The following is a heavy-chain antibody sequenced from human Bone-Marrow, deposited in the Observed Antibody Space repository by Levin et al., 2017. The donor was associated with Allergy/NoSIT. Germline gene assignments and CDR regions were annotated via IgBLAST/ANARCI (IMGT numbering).Heavy chain of an antibody. CDR3: AREGGEAPVVDI. J-gene: IGHJ3*02. Sequence: GESLKISCKASGYTFTSYYMHWVRQAPGQGLAWMGIINPSVGSTTYAQKFQGRVTMTRDTSTSTLHMELSSLRSEDTAMYYCAREGGEAPVVDIWGQGTMVTVSS. CDR2: INPSVGST. D-gene: IGHD3-16*01. CDR1: GYTFTSYY. V-gene: IGHV1-46*01.